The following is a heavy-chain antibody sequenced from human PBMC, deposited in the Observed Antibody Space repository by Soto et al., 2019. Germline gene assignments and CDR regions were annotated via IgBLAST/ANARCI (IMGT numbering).Heavy chain of an antibody. CDR3: ARAGGGYRFDY. Sequence: HVQLQESGPGLVKPSETLSLTCTVSGDFCSAHYWSWIRQPPGKGLEWLGYIFFTGNTKYNPSLKSRLSLSLDASKNQFSLTLTSVTTADTAVYYCARAGGGYRFDYWGQGTLVTVSS. CDR1: GDFCSAHY. D-gene: IGHD3-16*02. CDR2: IFFTGNT. J-gene: IGHJ4*02. V-gene: IGHV4-59*11.